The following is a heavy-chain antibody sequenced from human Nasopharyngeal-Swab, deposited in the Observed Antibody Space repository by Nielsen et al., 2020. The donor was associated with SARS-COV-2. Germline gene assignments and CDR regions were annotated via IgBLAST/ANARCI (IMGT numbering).Heavy chain of an antibody. D-gene: IGHD2-15*01. J-gene: IGHJ6*02. Sequence: ASVKVSCKASGYTFTGYYMHWVRQAPGQGLEWMGWINPNSGGTNYAQKFQGWVTMTRDTSISTAYMELSRLRSDDTAVYYCARDLVYSYYYYGMDVWGQGITVTVSS. V-gene: IGHV1-2*04. CDR1: GYTFTGYY. CDR2: INPNSGGT. CDR3: ARDLVYSYYYYGMDV.